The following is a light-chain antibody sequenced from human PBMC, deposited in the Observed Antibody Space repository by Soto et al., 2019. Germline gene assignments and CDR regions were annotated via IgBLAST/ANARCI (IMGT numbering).Light chain of an antibody. CDR1: QTIDDY. V-gene: IGKV1-39*01. Sequence: DIQMTQSPSSLSASVGDRVTITCRASQTIDDYLNWYQQKVGRAPKLLIYAASTLQSGVPSRFSGSGSGTDFTLTINSLQHEDVATYYCQQTYTTPQTFGQGTRLDIK. J-gene: IGKJ2*01. CDR3: QQTYTTPQT. CDR2: AAS.